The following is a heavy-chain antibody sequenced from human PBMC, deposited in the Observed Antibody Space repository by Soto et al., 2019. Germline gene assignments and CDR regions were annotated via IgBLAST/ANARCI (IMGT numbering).Heavy chain of an antibody. CDR2: ISWNSGSI. Sequence: GGSLRLSCAASGFTFDDYAMHWVRQAPGKGLEWVSGISWNSGSIGYADSVKGRFTSSRDNAKNSLYRQMNSLRAEDTALYYCAKGYCSGGSCYSRMNYYYYMDVWGKGTTVTVSS. J-gene: IGHJ6*03. CDR1: GFTFDDYA. D-gene: IGHD2-15*01. CDR3: AKGYCSGGSCYSRMNYYYYMDV. V-gene: IGHV3-9*01.